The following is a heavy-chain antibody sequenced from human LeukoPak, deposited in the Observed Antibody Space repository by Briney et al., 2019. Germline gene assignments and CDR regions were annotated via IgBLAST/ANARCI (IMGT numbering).Heavy chain of an antibody. CDR1: GGSISSYY. Sequence: SETLSLTCTVSGGSISSYYWSWIRQPPGKGLEWIGYIYYSGSTNYNPSLKSRVTISVDTSKNQFSLKLSSVTAADTAVYYRDYGELTGFDYWGQGTLVTVSS. CDR3: DYGELTGFDY. CDR2: IYYSGST. D-gene: IGHD3-10*01. V-gene: IGHV4-59*12. J-gene: IGHJ4*02.